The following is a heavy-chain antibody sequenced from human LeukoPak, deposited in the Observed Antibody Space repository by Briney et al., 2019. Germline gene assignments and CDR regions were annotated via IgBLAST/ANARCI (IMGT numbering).Heavy chain of an antibody. D-gene: IGHD2-2*03. CDR1: GFTFSSYA. Sequence: GGFLRLSCAASGFTFSSYAMSWVRQAPGKGLEWVSGISDSGGSTYYADSAKGRFTTSRDNSKNTLYLQMNSLRAEDTAVYYCASFGYCSSTSCYGYYYYGMDVWGQGTTVTVSS. J-gene: IGHJ6*02. CDR3: ASFGYCSSTSCYGYYYYGMDV. CDR2: ISDSGGST. V-gene: IGHV3-23*01.